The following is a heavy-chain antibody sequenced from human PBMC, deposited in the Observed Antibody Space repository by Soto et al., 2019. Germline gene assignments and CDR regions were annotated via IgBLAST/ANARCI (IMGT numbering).Heavy chain of an antibody. CDR1: GDSMNHNY. V-gene: IGHV4-59*01. J-gene: IGHJ6*02. D-gene: IGHD6-13*01. Sequence: PSETLSLTCSISGDSMNHNYRTWIRQPPGKGLEWIGYIYYSGSTNYSPSLKSRVTISVDTSKNQFSLKLSSVTAADTAVYYCASSNIAAAGFYYYGMDVWGRGTTVTVSS. CDR3: ASSNIAAAGFYYYGMDV. CDR2: IYYSGST.